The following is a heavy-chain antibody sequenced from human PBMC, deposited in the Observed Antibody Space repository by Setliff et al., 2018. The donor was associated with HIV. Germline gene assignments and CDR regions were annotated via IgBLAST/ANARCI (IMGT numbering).Heavy chain of an antibody. V-gene: IGHV3-74*01. J-gene: IGHJ4*02. Sequence: LRLSCAASGFTFRTYWMHWVRQIPGKGLVWVSRIHSDGTNTSYADSVKGRFTISRDNAKDSLYLQMNSLRAEDTAVYYCAKAFSKLLIDYWGQGTLVTVSS. CDR2: IHSDGTNT. CDR3: AKAFSKLLIDY. CDR1: GFTFRTYW. D-gene: IGHD2-15*01.